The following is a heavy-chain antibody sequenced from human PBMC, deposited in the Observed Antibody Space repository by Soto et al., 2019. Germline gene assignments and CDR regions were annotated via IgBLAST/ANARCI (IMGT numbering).Heavy chain of an antibody. CDR1: GYTIKNYA. CDR2: IGWKRGST. CDR3: AQDRHIVAKTEFDY. V-gene: IGHV3-9*01. D-gene: IGHD5-12*01. J-gene: IGHJ4*02. Sequence: PGGSLRLSCAASGYTIKNYAMQWVRHAPGKGLEWVSAIGWKRGSTGYPHSARGAVTISSDNANNFLYLQMNSLRAEDTALYYCAQDRHIVAKTEFDYGGEGAVVTVAS.